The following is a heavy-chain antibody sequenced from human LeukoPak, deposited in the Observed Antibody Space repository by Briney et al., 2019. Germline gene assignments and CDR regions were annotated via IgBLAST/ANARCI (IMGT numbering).Heavy chain of an antibody. CDR2: INPNSGGT. J-gene: IGHJ1*01. V-gene: IGHV1-2*02. CDR3: ARVSSSSWYDFQH. CDR1: GYTFTGYY. D-gene: IGHD6-13*01. Sequence: GASVKVSCKAPGYTFTGYYMHWVRQAPGQGLEWMGWINPNSGGTNYAQKFQGRVTMTRDTSISTAYMELSRLRSDDTAVYYCARVSSSSWYDFQHWGQGTLVTVSS.